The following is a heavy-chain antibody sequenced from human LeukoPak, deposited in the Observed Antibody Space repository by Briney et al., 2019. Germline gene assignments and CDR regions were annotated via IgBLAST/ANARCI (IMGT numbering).Heavy chain of an antibody. CDR1: GFTFSSYA. D-gene: IGHD3-10*01. CDR3: AKDENDYYGSGSYYNY. V-gene: IGHV3-23*01. J-gene: IGHJ4*02. CDR2: ISNSGGNT. Sequence: GGSLRLSCAASGFTFSSYAMSWVRQAPGKGLEWVSVISNSGGNTYYADSVKGRFTISRDNSKNTLYLQMNSLRAEDTAVYYCAKDENDYYGSGSYYNYWGQGTLVTVSS.